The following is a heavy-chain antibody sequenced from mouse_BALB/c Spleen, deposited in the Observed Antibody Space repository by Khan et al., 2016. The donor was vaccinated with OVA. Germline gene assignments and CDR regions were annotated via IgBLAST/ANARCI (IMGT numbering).Heavy chain of an antibody. J-gene: IGHJ2*01. D-gene: IGHD1-1*01. CDR3: ARRGLRWDFDY. CDR1: GYTFINYW. V-gene: IGHV1-7*01. Sequence: QVQLKESGAELAKPGASVKMSCKASGYTFINYWILWVKQRPGQGLQWIVYINPSTGHTEYNQNFKDKATLTADKSSSTAYMQLSSLTSEDSAVYYCARRGLRWDFDYWGQGTTLTVSS. CDR2: INPSTGHT.